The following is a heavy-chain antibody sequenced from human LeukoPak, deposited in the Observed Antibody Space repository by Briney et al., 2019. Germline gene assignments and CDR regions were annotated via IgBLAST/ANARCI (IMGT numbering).Heavy chain of an antibody. J-gene: IGHJ4*02. Sequence: ASVKVSCKASGYTFTGSYIHWVRQAPGQGLEWMAWINPNSGGTNYARKFQGRVTVTSDTSISTAYMELTRLTSVDTAVYYCTRGTGAPNYFDFWGQGTLVTVSS. CDR2: INPNSGGT. D-gene: IGHD7-27*01. CDR1: GYTFTGSY. V-gene: IGHV1-2*02. CDR3: TRGTGAPNYFDF.